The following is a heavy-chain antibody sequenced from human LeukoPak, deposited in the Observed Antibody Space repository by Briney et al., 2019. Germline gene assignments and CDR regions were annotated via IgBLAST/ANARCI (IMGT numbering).Heavy chain of an antibody. D-gene: IGHD2-2*01. Sequence: GGSLRLSCAASGFTFSSYSMNWVRQAPGKGLEWVSSISSSSSYIYYADSVKGRFTISRDNSKNSLYLRMNSLRAEDTAVYYCARDQTYCSSPSCYSDYWGQGTLVTVSS. J-gene: IGHJ4*02. CDR2: ISSSSSYI. V-gene: IGHV3-21*01. CDR1: GFTFSSYS. CDR3: ARDQTYCSSPSCYSDY.